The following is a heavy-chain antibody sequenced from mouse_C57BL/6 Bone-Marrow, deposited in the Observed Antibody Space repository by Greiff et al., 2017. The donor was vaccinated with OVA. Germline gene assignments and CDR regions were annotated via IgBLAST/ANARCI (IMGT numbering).Heavy chain of an antibody. CDR2: IYPSDSET. Sequence: QVQLQQPGAKLVRPGSSVKLSCKASGYTFTSYWMDWVKQRPGQGLEWIGNIYPSDSETHYNQKFKDKATLTVDKSSSTAYMQLSSLTSEDSAVYYCARSRGYDYDAWFAYWGQGTLVTVSA. V-gene: IGHV1-61*01. CDR3: ARSRGYDYDAWFAY. CDR1: GYTFTSYW. D-gene: IGHD2-4*01. J-gene: IGHJ3*01.